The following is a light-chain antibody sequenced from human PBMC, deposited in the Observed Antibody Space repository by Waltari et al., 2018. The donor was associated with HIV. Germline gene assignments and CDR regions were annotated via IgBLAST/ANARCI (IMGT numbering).Light chain of an antibody. J-gene: IGKJ1*01. CDR2: WAS. V-gene: IGKV4-1*01. CDR1: QTMFYSSKNKNY. Sequence: DIVMTQSPDSLALSLGEGATSTCTSSQTMFYSSKNKNYLAGYQQKPGQTPKLLIYWASTRDSGVPDRFSGSGSGTDFTLTISNLQSEDVAIYFCQQYYSNPPTFGQGTKVEVK. CDR3: QQYYSNPPT.